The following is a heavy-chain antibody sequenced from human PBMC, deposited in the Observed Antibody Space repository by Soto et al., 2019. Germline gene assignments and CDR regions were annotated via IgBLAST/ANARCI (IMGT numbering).Heavy chain of an antibody. CDR2: ISSSSSYI. CDR1: AFTFSSYS. D-gene: IGHD4-17*01. J-gene: IGHJ4*02. Sequence: GGSLRLSCAASAFTFSSYSVNWVRQAPGKGLGWVSSISSSSSYIYYADSVKGRFTISRDNSKNPLYLQMNSLRAEDTAVYYCAKDGSGDLIDYWGQGTLVTVSS. V-gene: IGHV3-21*04. CDR3: AKDGSGDLIDY.